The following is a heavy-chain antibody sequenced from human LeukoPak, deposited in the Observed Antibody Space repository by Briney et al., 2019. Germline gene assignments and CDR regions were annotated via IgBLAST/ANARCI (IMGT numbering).Heavy chain of an antibody. J-gene: IGHJ5*02. V-gene: IGHV4-39*07. D-gene: IGHD2-15*01. CDR1: GGSISSSSSY. Sequence: SGTLSLTCTVSGGSISSSSSYWGWIRQPPGKGLEWIGSIYYSGSTYYNSSLKSRVTISVDTSRNQFSLKLSSVTAADTAVYYCARTGHCSGGSCFNWFDPWGQGTVVTVSS. CDR2: IYYSGST. CDR3: ARTGHCSGGSCFNWFDP.